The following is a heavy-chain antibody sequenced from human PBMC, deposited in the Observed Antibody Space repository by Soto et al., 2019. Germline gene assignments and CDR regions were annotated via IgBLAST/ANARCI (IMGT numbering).Heavy chain of an antibody. CDR3: ARHKTTMLTVVSAFDP. J-gene: IGHJ5*02. D-gene: IGHD3-22*01. CDR2: IFYSGST. Sequence: SETLSLTCTVSGDSITRSNFYWGWIRQPPGKGLEWLGSIFYSGSTFYNPALKSRVTFSVDASKNHFSLKLSSVTAADTAVYYCARHKTTMLTVVSAFDPWGQGTRVTVSS. CDR1: GDSITRSNFY. V-gene: IGHV4-39*02.